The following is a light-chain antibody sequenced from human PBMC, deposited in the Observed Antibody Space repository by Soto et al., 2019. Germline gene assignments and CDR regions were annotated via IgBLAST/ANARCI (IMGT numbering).Light chain of an antibody. J-gene: IGLJ3*02. V-gene: IGLV7-46*01. CDR2: DTT. CDR3: LVSHNDARV. CDR1: TGAVTSSHY. Sequence: QTVVTQEPSLTVSPGGTVTLTCGSSTGAVTSSHYPYWFQQKPGQAPRTLIYDTTNTHSWTPARFSGSLLGGKAALTLSGAQPEDEADYYCLVSHNDARVFGGGTKVTVL.